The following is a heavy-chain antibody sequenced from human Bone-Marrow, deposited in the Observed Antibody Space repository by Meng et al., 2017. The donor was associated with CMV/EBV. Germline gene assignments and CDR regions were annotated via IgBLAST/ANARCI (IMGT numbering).Heavy chain of an antibody. CDR3: ARGNSVFWSS. J-gene: IGHJ5*02. Sequence: LTCTVSGGSNSSGDYYWSLNRQPPGKGQEWIGYIYYSGSTYYNPTLKSRVTISVDTSKNQFSLKLSSVTAADTAVYYCARGNSVFWSSWGQGTLVTVSS. CDR1: GGSNSSGDYY. D-gene: IGHD3-3*01. V-gene: IGHV4-30-4*08. CDR2: IYYSGST.